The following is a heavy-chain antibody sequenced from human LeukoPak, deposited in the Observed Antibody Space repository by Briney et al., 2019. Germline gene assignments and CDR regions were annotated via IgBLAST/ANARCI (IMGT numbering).Heavy chain of an antibody. V-gene: IGHV1-8*01. Sequence: GASVKVSCKASGYTFTSYDINWVRQATGQGLEWMGWMNPNSGNTGYAQKFQGRVTMTRNTSISTAYMELSSLRSEGTAVYYCARAPGSSFAWFDPWGQGTLVTVSS. D-gene: IGHD6-13*01. CDR1: GYTFTSYD. J-gene: IGHJ5*02. CDR2: MNPNSGNT. CDR3: ARAPGSSFAWFDP.